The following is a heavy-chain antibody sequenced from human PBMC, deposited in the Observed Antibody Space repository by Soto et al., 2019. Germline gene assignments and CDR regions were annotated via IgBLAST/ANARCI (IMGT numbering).Heavy chain of an antibody. CDR3: ARHRSVDTAIAYYYYYGMDV. J-gene: IGHJ6*02. Sequence: SVKVSCKASGGTFISYAISLLRQAPVQVLEWMGGIIPIFGTANYAQKFQGRVTITADESTSTAYMELSSLRSEDTAVYYCARHRSVDTAIAYYYYYGMDVWGQGTTVTVSS. V-gene: IGHV1-69*13. CDR2: IIPIFGTA. CDR1: GGTFISYA. D-gene: IGHD5-18*01.